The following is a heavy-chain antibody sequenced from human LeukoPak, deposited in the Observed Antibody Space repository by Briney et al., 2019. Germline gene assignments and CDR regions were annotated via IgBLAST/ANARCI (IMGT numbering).Heavy chain of an antibody. V-gene: IGHV3-11*01. J-gene: IGHJ4*02. CDR2: ISTTATTI. Sequence: GGSLRLSCAASGFTFSDYYMSWIRQAPGKGLEWVSYISTTATTIYYADSVKGRFTISRDNAKNSLYLQMNSLRAEDTAVYYCARVLDGSNDCWGQGTLVAVSS. CDR1: GFTFSDYY. CDR3: ARVLDGSNDC. D-gene: IGHD2/OR15-2a*01.